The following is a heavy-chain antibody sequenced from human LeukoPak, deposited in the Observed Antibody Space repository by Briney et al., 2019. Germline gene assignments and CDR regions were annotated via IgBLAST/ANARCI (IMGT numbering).Heavy chain of an antibody. D-gene: IGHD2-21*02. V-gene: IGHV3-30*18. Sequence: GGSLRLSCAASGFAFSSYGMHWVRQAPGKGLEWVAVISYDGSNKYYADSVKGRFTISRDNSKNTLYLQMNSLRAEDTAVYYCAKGIVVVTAAVFDIRGQGTMVTVSS. CDR3: AKGIVVVTAAVFDI. J-gene: IGHJ3*02. CDR2: ISYDGSNK. CDR1: GFAFSSYG.